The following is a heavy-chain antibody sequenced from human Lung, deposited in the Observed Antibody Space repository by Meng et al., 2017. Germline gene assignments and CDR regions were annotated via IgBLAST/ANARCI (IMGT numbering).Heavy chain of an antibody. D-gene: IGHD4-11*01. J-gene: IGHJ4*02. CDR3: ARGPTTMAHDFDY. V-gene: IGHV4-34*01. CDR1: GGSFSDYY. Sequence: QVQLTQWGAGLLNASETRSLTCVVSGGSFSDYYWSWIRQPPGKGLEWIGEINHSGSTNYNPSLESRATISVDTSQNNLSLKLSSVTAADSAVYYCARGPTTMAHDFDYWGQGTLVTVSS. CDR2: INHSGST.